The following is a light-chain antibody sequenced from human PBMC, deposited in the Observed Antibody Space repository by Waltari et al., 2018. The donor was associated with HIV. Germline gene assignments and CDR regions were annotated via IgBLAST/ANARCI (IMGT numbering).Light chain of an antibody. CDR1: SSNIGRNT. J-gene: IGLJ3*02. CDR3: AAWDDSLNGWV. Sequence: QSVLPQPPSASGTPGQRVPLSCSGSSSNIGRNTVNWYQQLPGTAPKRLIYSNNQRPSGVPDRCSGSKSGTSASLAISGLQSEDEADYYCAAWDDSLNGWVFGGGTKLTVL. CDR2: SNN. V-gene: IGLV1-44*01.